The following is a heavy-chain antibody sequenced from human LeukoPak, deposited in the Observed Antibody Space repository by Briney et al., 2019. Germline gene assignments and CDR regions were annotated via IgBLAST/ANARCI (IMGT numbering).Heavy chain of an antibody. D-gene: IGHD3-9*01. Sequence: SETLSLTCTVSGGSISGYYWGWIRQPPGKGLEWIGSIYYSGSTYYNPSLKSRVTISVDTSKNQFSLKLSSVTAADTAVYYCARGFVLRYFENRNWFDPWGQGTLVTVSS. J-gene: IGHJ5*02. V-gene: IGHV4-39*01. CDR1: GGSISGYY. CDR2: IYYSGST. CDR3: ARGFVLRYFENRNWFDP.